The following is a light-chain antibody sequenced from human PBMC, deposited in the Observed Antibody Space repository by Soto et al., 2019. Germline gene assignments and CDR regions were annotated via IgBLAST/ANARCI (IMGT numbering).Light chain of an antibody. Sequence: DIQMTQSPSSLSASVGDRVTITCRASQSISSYLNWYQQKPGKAPKLLIYAASSLQSGVPPRFSGSGSGTDFTLTISSLQPEDFATYYCQQSYSTGFTFGPGTKVDIK. J-gene: IGKJ3*01. CDR1: QSISSY. V-gene: IGKV1-39*01. CDR3: QQSYSTGFT. CDR2: AAS.